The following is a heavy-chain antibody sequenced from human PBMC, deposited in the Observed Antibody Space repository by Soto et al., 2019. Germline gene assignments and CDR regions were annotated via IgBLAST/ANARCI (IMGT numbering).Heavy chain of an antibody. V-gene: IGHV3-21*01. J-gene: IGHJ5*02. D-gene: IGHD3-3*01. CDR1: GFTFSSYE. CDR3: ARTYYDFWSGHNWFDP. Sequence: GGSLRLSCAASGFTFSSYEMNWVRQAPGKGLEWVSSISSSSSYIYYADSVKGRFTISRDNAKNSLYLQMNSLRAEDTAVYYCARTYYDFWSGHNWFDPWGQGTLVTVSS. CDR2: ISSSSSYI.